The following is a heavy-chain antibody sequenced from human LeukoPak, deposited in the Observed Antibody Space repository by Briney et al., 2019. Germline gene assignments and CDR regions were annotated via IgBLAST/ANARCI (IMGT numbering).Heavy chain of an antibody. J-gene: IGHJ5*02. Sequence: GGSLRLSCAASGFTFSSYGMHWVRQAPGKGLEWVAFIRYDGSNKYYADSVKGRFTISRDNSKNTLYLQMNSLRAEDTAVYYCAKGASYRLLSIAAAAWFNPWGQGTLVTVSS. CDR3: AKGASYRLLSIAAAAWFNP. CDR1: GFTFSSYG. V-gene: IGHV3-30*02. D-gene: IGHD6-13*01. CDR2: IRYDGSNK.